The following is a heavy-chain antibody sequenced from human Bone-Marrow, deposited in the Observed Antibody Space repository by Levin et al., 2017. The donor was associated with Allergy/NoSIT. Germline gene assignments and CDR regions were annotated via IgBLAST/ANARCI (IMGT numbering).Heavy chain of an antibody. D-gene: IGHD1-1*01. CDR2: ISGSGGDT. Sequence: GGSLRLSCAASGFTFSSYAMSWVRQAPGKGLEWVSAISGSGGDTYYADSVKGRFTISRDNSNNTLYLQMNSLRAEDTAVYFCAKDRSLERRGIFDYWGQGTLVTVSS. J-gene: IGHJ4*02. CDR3: AKDRSLERRGIFDY. V-gene: IGHV3-23*01. CDR1: GFTFSSYA.